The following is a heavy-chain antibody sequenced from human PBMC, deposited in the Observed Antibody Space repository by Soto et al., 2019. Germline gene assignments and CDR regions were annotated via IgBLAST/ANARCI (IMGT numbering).Heavy chain of an antibody. J-gene: IGHJ6*02. D-gene: IGHD2-15*01. CDR2: IGTLFDT. CDR1: GFTFSTYD. V-gene: IGHV3-13*01. CDR3: ARDRGYDAHDYYYNAMDV. Sequence: GGSLRLSCVASGFTFSTYDMHWVRQVTGKGLEWVSAIGTLFDTYYAGSVKGRFTISRDNAKNSLYLQMNSLGVEDTAVYYCARDRGYDAHDYYYNAMDVWGQGTTVTVSS.